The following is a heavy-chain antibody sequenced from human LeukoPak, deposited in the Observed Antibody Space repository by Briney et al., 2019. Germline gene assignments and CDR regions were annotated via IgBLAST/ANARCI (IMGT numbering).Heavy chain of an antibody. J-gene: IGHJ4*02. CDR2: IWYDGSNK. CDR3: ARDWRYSSSWHEGYYFDY. CDR1: GFTFSSYG. D-gene: IGHD6-13*01. V-gene: IGHV3-33*01. Sequence: GRSLRLSCAASGFTFSSYGMHWVRQAPGKGLEWVAVIWYDGSNKYYADSVKGRFTISRDNSKNTLYLQMNSLRAEDTAAYYCARDWRYSSSWHEGYYFDYWGQGTLVTVSS.